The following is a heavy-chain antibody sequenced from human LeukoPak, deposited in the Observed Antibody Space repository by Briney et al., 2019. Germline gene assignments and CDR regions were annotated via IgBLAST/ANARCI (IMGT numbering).Heavy chain of an antibody. V-gene: IGHV4-39*07. CDR2: IYYSGST. J-gene: IGHJ4*02. CDR3: ARVLWATCNFDY. D-gene: IGHD2-2*01. Sequence: PSETLSLTCTVSAGSISSSSYYWGWIRQPPGKGLEWIGSIYYSGSTYYNPSLKSRVTISVDTSKNQFSLKLTSVTAADTAVYYCARVLWATCNFDYWGQGTVVTVSS. CDR1: AGSISSSSYY.